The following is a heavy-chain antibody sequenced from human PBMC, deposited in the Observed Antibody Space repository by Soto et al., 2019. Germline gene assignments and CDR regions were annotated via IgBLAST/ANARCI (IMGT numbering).Heavy chain of an antibody. D-gene: IGHD2-2*01. CDR1: GYTFTSYA. V-gene: IGHV1-3*01. J-gene: IGHJ5*02. CDR3: AREGWVVPAANNWFDP. Sequence: QVQLVQSGAEVKKPGASVKVSCKASGYTFTSYAMHWVRQAPGQRLEWMGWINAGNGNTKYSQKFQGRVTITRDTSASTAYMELSSLRSEVTAVYYCAREGWVVPAANNWFDPWGQGTLVTVSS. CDR2: INAGNGNT.